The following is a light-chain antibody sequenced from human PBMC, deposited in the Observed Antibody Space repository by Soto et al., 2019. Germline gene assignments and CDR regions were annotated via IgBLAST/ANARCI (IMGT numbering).Light chain of an antibody. CDR2: DAY. V-gene: IGKV1-5*01. J-gene: IGKJ4*01. CDR1: QSIRSW. CDR3: QQYESYSPLT. Sequence: DIQMTQSPSILSASVGDRDTITCRASQSIRSWLAWYQQKPGKAPKLLIYDAYSLESGVPSRFSGRRSGTEFTLTIAGLQPEDFATYYCQQYESYSPLTFGGGTKVDIK.